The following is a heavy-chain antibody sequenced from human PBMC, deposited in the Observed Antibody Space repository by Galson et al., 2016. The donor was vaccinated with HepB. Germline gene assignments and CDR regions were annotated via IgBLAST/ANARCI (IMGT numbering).Heavy chain of an antibody. V-gene: IGHV3-23*01. D-gene: IGHD3-3*01. CDR1: GFIFNNFA. CDR2: LGGSGGTT. CDR3: ARPLLPEPRVATFKLRRRSHFSGMDV. J-gene: IGHJ6*02. Sequence: SLRLSCAASGFIFNNFAMTWVRQVPGKGLEWVSSLGGSGGTTYYADSVKGRFVISRDNSRSLMYLEMTGLRADDAAVYYCARPLLPEPRVATFKLRRRSHFSGMDVWGRGTTVTVSS.